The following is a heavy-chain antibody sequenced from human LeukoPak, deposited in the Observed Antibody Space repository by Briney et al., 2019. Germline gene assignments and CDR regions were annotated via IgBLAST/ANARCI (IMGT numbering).Heavy chain of an antibody. CDR3: AKEGRSLQTY. CDR2: TKEDGTET. D-gene: IGHD5-24*01. J-gene: IGHJ4*02. V-gene: IGHV3-7*03. Sequence: AGGSLRLSCAASGFMFSSNWMSWVRLAPGKGLEWVANTKEDGTETYYVDSVKGRFTISRDNAKNSLYLQMNSLRVEDTAVYYCAKEGRSLQTYWGQGTLVTVSS. CDR1: GFMFSSNW.